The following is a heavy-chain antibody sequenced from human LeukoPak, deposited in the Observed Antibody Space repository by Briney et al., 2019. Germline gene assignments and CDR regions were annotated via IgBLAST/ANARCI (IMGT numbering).Heavy chain of an antibody. CDR2: IIPIFGTA. J-gene: IGHJ5*02. D-gene: IGHD2-15*01. Sequence: ASVKVSCKASGGTFSSYAISWVRQAPGQGLEWMGGIIPIFGTANYAQKFQGRVTNTADESTSTAYMELSSLRSEDTAVYYCASVQVGYCSGGSCYSPWFDPWGQGTLVTVSS. CDR1: GGTFSSYA. V-gene: IGHV1-69*13. CDR3: ASVQVGYCSGGSCYSPWFDP.